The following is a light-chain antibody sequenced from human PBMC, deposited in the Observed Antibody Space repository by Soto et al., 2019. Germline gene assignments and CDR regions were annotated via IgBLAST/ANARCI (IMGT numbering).Light chain of an antibody. CDR3: QQYGSSALT. Sequence: EIVLTQSPGTLYLSPGERATLSCRASQSVSSSYLAWYQQKPGQAPRLLIYSTSSRATGIPDRFSGSGSGTDFTLTISRLEPEDFVLYYCQQYGSSALTFGGGTKVDIK. J-gene: IGKJ4*01. CDR1: QSVSSSY. V-gene: IGKV3-20*01. CDR2: STS.